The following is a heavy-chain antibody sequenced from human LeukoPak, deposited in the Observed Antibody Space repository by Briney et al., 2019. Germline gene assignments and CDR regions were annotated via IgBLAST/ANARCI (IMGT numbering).Heavy chain of an antibody. Sequence: PGGSLRLSCAASGFTFSSYAMSWVRQAPGKGLEWVSAISGSGGSTYYADSVKGRFTISRDNAKNTLYLQVKSLRAEDTAGYYCARGPSGWGSLDSWGQGTLVTVSS. J-gene: IGHJ4*02. V-gene: IGHV3-23*01. CDR2: ISGSGGST. CDR3: ARGPSGWGSLDS. CDR1: GFTFSSYA. D-gene: IGHD7-27*01.